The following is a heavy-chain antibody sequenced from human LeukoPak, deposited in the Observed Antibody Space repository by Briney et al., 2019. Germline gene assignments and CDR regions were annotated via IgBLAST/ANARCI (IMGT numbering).Heavy chain of an antibody. V-gene: IGHV3-48*03. Sequence: GGSLRLSCAASGFTFSNYEMNWVRQAPGKGLGWVSYISSSGSTIYYADSVKGRFTISRDNAKTSLDLQMNSLRAEDTAVYYCARSDYYDSSRYYYGYWGQGTLVTVSS. D-gene: IGHD3-22*01. CDR2: ISSSGSTI. J-gene: IGHJ4*02. CDR3: ARSDYYDSSRYYYGY. CDR1: GFTFSNYE.